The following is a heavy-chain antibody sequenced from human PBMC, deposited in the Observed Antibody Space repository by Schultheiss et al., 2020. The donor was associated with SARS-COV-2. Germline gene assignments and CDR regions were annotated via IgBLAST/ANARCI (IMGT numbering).Heavy chain of an antibody. CDR3: AIMRGNFDY. CDR1: GGSFSGYY. CDR2: IYHSGST. D-gene: IGHD3-10*01. Sequence: SETLSLTCAVYGGSFSGYYWSWIRQPPGKGLEWIGSIYHSGSTYYNPSLKSRVTMSVDTSKNQFSLKLSSVTAADTAVYYCAIMRGNFDYWGQGTLVTVSS. J-gene: IGHJ4*02. V-gene: IGHV4-34*01.